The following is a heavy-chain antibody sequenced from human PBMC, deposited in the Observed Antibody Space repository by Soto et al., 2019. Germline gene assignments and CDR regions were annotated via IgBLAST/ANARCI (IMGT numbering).Heavy chain of an antibody. J-gene: IGHJ6*02. Sequence: GGSLRLSCAASGFTVSSSYMSWVRQAPGKGLEWVSVIYSGGSTYYADSVKGRFTISRDNSRNTLYLQMNSLRAEDTAVYYCARDTPLSGQYGMDVWGQGTTVTVSS. CDR1: GFTVSSSY. D-gene: IGHD6-19*01. CDR2: IYSGGST. V-gene: IGHV3-53*01. CDR3: ARDTPLSGQYGMDV.